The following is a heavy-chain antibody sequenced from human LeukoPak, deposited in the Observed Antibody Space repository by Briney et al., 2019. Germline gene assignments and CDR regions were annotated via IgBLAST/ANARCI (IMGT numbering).Heavy chain of an antibody. Sequence: QSGGSLRLSCAASGFTFSNYGIHWVRQAPGKGLEWVALISYDGSNKYYADSVKGRFTISRDNAKNTVYLQMNSLRPEDTSVYYCAKEPCVSHYYGSGSYRTSFFFDYWGQGALVTVSS. CDR2: ISYDGSNK. CDR1: GFTFSNYG. V-gene: IGHV3-30*18. J-gene: IGHJ4*02. CDR3: AKEPCVSHYYGSGSYRTSFFFDY. D-gene: IGHD3-10*01.